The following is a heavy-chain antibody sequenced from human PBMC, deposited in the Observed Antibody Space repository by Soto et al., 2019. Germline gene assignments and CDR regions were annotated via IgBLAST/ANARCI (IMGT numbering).Heavy chain of an antibody. CDR1: GYSFSDYF. V-gene: IGHV1-2*02. CDR2: INPKTAAT. D-gene: IGHD1-26*01. J-gene: IGHJ6*02. Sequence: AAVKVSCKPSGYSFSDYFIQWVRQAPGQGLEWVAWINPKTAATNYAKKFQGRVSLTWDTSSTTAYMELTRLRPDDTAVYYCARIKWGLNYYNGMDVWGQGTTVTVSS. CDR3: ARIKWGLNYYNGMDV.